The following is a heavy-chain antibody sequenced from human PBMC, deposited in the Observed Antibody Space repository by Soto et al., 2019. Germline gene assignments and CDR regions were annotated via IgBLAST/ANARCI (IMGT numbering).Heavy chain of an antibody. D-gene: IGHD6-13*01. Sequence: SETLSLTCAVSGGSISGTTYSWSWIRQPPGKGLEWIGYIYDSGNTYYNPSLKSQFSISVDRSKNQFSLKLSPVTAADTAVYYCARGQGAAAGHSNFDYWGQGALVTVSS. CDR1: GGSISGTTYS. CDR3: ARGQGAAAGHSNFDY. J-gene: IGHJ4*02. V-gene: IGHV4-30-2*01. CDR2: IYDSGNT.